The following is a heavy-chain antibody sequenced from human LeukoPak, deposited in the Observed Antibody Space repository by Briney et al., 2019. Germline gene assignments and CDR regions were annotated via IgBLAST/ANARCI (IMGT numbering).Heavy chain of an antibody. D-gene: IGHD1-26*01. CDR1: GYTFTSYY. CDR3: ARDLSGSYRGNDY. V-gene: IGHV1-46*01. Sequence: ASVKVSCKASGYTFTSYYMHWVRQAPGQGLEWMGIINPSGGSTSYAQKFQGRVTMTSDTSTSTVYMELSSLRSDDTAVYYCARDLSGSYRGNDYWAREPWSPSPQ. CDR2: INPSGGST. J-gene: IGHJ4*02.